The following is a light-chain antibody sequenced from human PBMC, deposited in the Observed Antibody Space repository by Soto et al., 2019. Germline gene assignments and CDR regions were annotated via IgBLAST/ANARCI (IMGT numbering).Light chain of an antibody. CDR3: SSDTSSTTLVL. Sequence: QSALTQPASVSGSPGQSITISCTGTSSDVGGYKFVSWYQQHPGKAPKLMIYEVSNRPSGVSNRFSGSKSGNTASLTISGLQAEDEADYYCSSDTSSTTLVLFGVGTKLTVL. CDR1: SSDVGGYKF. CDR2: EVS. V-gene: IGLV2-14*01. J-gene: IGLJ2*01.